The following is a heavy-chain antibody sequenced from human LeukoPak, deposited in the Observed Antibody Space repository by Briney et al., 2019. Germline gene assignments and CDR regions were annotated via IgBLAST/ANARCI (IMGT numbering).Heavy chain of an antibody. D-gene: IGHD1-7*01. V-gene: IGHV4-59*08. CDR2: IYYSGST. Sequence: SETLSLTCTVSGGSISSYYWSWIRQPPGKGLEWIGYIYYSGSTNYNPSLKSRVTISVDTSKNQFSLKLSSVTAADTAVYYCARRVTGTTWFDHWGQGTLVTVSS. CDR1: GGSISSYY. J-gene: IGHJ5*02. CDR3: ARRVTGTTWFDH.